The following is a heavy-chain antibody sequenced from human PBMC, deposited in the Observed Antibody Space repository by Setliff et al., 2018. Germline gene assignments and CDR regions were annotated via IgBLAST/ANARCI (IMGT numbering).Heavy chain of an antibody. Sequence: PSETLSLTCTVSGGSISSGSYYWSWIRQPAGKGLEWIGRIYTSGSTNYKPSLKSRVTISVDTSKNQFSPKLSSVTAADTAVYYCAREGYSSLIGWFDPWGQGTLVTVSS. CDR1: GGSISSGSYY. D-gene: IGHD6-13*01. J-gene: IGHJ5*02. CDR2: IYTSGST. CDR3: AREGYSSLIGWFDP. V-gene: IGHV4-61*02.